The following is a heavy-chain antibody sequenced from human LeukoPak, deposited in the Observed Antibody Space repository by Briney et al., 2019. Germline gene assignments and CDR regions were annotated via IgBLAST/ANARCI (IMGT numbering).Heavy chain of an antibody. CDR2: ISAYNGNT. Sequence: ASVKVSCKASGYTFTSYGISWVRQAPGQGLEWMGWISAYNGNTNYAQKLQGRVTMTTDTSTSTAYMELSRLRSDDTAVYYCARVRLYDFWSGYNLESGYYYMDVWGKGTTVTVSS. J-gene: IGHJ6*03. CDR1: GYTFTSYG. D-gene: IGHD3-3*01. CDR3: ARVRLYDFWSGYNLESGYYYMDV. V-gene: IGHV1-18*01.